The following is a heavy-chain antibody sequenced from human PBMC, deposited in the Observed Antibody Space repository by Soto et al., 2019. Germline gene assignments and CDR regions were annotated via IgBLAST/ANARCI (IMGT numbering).Heavy chain of an antibody. J-gene: IGHJ5*02. V-gene: IGHV4-34*01. CDR2: IDHSGYT. CDR1: GGSFSGYY. D-gene: IGHD3-3*01. CDR3: ARVRVWFDP. Sequence: PSETLSLTCAVYGGSFSGYYWNWIRQPPGKGLEWIGEIDHSGYTNYNLSLKSRVTISVDTSKNQFSLRLTSVTAADTTVYYCARVRVWFDPWGQGTLVTVSS.